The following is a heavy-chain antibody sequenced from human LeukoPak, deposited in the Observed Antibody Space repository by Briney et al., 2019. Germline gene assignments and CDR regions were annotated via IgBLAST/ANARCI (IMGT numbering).Heavy chain of an antibody. CDR3: ASGDNDLLFDY. J-gene: IGHJ4*02. CDR2: IYYSGST. D-gene: IGHD1-1*01. Sequence: PSQTLSLTCTVSGGSISSGGYYWSWIRQHPGKGLEWIGSIYYSGSTNYNPSLQGRVTISLDTSRNQFSLKLSSVTAADTAVYYCASGDNDLLFDYWGQGTLVTVSS. CDR1: GGSISSGGYY. V-gene: IGHV4-31*03.